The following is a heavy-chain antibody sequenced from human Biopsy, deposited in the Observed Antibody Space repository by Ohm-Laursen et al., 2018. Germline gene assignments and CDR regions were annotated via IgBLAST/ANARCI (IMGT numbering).Heavy chain of an antibody. D-gene: IGHD6-19*01. CDR2: ISPKSGGT. CDR1: GYTYPDYY. Sequence: SVKVSCKVSGYTYPDYYVHWVRQAPGQGLEWMGWISPKSGGTNYAQKLQGNITMTKNTSMSTAYMEMSRLRSDDTAVYYCALQSVAQMKNFDYWGQGTLVTVSS. J-gene: IGHJ4*02. CDR3: ALQSVAQMKNFDY. V-gene: IGHV1-2*02.